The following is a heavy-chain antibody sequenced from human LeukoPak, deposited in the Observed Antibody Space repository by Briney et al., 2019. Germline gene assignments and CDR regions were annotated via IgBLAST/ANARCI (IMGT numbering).Heavy chain of an antibody. D-gene: IGHD5-24*01. V-gene: IGHV1-24*01. CDR2: FDPEDGET. Sequence: GASVKVSCKVSGHSLNEISMYWVRQAPGEGLECMGVFDPEDGETIYAQRFKGRLTLTGDTSTDTVYMDLSSLRPEDTAVYYCATGATIPAGFDFWGQGTLVTVSS. CDR3: ATGATIPAGFDF. CDR1: GHSLNEIS. J-gene: IGHJ4*02.